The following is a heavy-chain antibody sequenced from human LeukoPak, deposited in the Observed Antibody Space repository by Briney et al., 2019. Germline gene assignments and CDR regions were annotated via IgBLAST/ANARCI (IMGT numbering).Heavy chain of an antibody. J-gene: IGHJ4*02. CDR3: ARHTYYDILTGYYFDY. CDR2: IYYSGGT. D-gene: IGHD3-9*01. V-gene: IGHV4-39*01. CDR1: GYSISSSYY. Sequence: SETLSLTCTVSGYSISSSYYWGWIRQPPGKGLEWIGSIYYSGGTYYNPSLKSRLAISVDTSKNQFSLKLSSVTAADTAVYYCARHTYYDILTGYYFDYWGQGTLVTVSS.